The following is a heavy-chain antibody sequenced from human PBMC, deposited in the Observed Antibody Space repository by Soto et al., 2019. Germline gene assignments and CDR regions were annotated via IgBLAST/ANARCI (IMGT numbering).Heavy chain of an antibody. D-gene: IGHD2-15*01. Sequence: GGSLRLSCAASGFTFDDYAMHWVRQAPGKGLEWVSGISWNSGSIGYADSVKGRFTISRDNAKNSLYLQMNSLRAEDTALYYCAKDIDLNRLYIRCSGGSCYSFDYWGQGTLVTVSS. CDR2: ISWNSGSI. J-gene: IGHJ4*02. CDR1: GFTFDDYA. CDR3: AKDIDLNRLYIRCSGGSCYSFDY. V-gene: IGHV3-9*01.